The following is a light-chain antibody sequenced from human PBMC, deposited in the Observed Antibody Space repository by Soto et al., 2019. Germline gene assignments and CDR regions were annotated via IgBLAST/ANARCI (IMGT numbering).Light chain of an antibody. CDR1: QSLLHSNGYNY. CDR2: LGS. CDR3: MQALQAPPT. J-gene: IGKJ1*01. Sequence: EIVLTQYPLSLPVTPGEPASISCRSSQSLLHSNGYNYLDWYLQKPGQSPQLLIYLGSNRASGVPDRFSGSGSGTDFTLKISRVEAEDVGVYYCMQALQAPPTFGQGTKVDIK. V-gene: IGKV2-28*01.